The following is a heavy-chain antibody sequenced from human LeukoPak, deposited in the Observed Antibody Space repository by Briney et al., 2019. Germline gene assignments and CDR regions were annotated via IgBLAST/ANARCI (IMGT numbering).Heavy chain of an antibody. CDR3: ARGGSSTTCDY. CDR2: ISAYNGYT. D-gene: IGHD2-2*01. J-gene: IGHJ4*02. V-gene: IGHV1-18*01. CDR1: GYTFTSYG. Sequence: ASVKVSCKASGYTFTSYGIAWVRQAPGQGLEWMGWISAYNGYTNYAQKLQGRVTMTTDTSTSTAYMELKTPRSDDTAVYFCARGGSSTTCDYWGQGTLVTVSS.